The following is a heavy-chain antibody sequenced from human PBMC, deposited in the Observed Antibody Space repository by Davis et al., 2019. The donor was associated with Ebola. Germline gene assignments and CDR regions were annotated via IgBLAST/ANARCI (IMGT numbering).Heavy chain of an antibody. V-gene: IGHV4-59*01. J-gene: IGHJ5*01. CDR3: ARGGGYSFDS. CDR1: GGSISTYY. D-gene: IGHD4-11*01. CDR2: LYFRGST. Sequence: SETLSLTCTVSGGSISTYYWSWIRQPPGKGLEWIGYLYFRGSTTYNPSHKSRVSISVDTSKNQFSLKLNSVTSADPAVYYCARGGGYSFDSWGQGTLVTVSS.